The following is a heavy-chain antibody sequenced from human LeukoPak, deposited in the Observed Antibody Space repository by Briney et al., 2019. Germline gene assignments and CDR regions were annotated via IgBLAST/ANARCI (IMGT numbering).Heavy chain of an antibody. CDR1: GFTFSSYA. CDR2: ITGSGGNT. Sequence: PGGSLRLSCAASGFTFSSYAMSWVRQAPGKGLEWVSTITGSGGNTYYADSVKGRFTISRDNSKNTLYLQMNSLRAEDTAIYYCAKESPVAATGRSWFDPWGRGTLVTVSS. CDR3: AKESPVAATGRSWFDP. D-gene: IGHD6-13*01. V-gene: IGHV3-23*01. J-gene: IGHJ5*02.